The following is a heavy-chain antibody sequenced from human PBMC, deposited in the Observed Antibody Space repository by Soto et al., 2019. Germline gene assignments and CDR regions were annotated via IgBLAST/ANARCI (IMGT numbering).Heavy chain of an antibody. Sequence: PSETLSLTCTVSGGSIRNYYWSWIRQPPGKGLEWIGYIYDSGSTYYNPSLKSRVTISLDTSKNQFSLKLSSVTTAGTAVYYCARDGGFGSRGYYGMDVWGQGTTVTVSS. D-gene: IGHD3-10*01. CDR1: GGSIRNYY. J-gene: IGHJ6*02. CDR2: IYDSGST. CDR3: ARDGGFGSRGYYGMDV. V-gene: IGHV4-59*01.